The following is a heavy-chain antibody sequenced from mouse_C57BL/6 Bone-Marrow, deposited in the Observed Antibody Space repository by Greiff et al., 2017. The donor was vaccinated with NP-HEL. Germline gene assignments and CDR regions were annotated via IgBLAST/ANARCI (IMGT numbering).Heavy chain of an antibody. D-gene: IGHD1-1*01. CDR1: GFTFSDYG. Sequence: EVMLVESGGGLVKPGGSLKLSCAASGFTFSDYGMHWVRQAPEKGLEWVAYISSGSSTIYYADTVKGRFTISRDNAKNTLFLQMTSLRSEDTAVYYCARGASVLAPRFAYWGKGTLVTVAA. V-gene: IGHV5-17*01. CDR3: ARGASVLAPRFAY. CDR2: ISSGSSTI. J-gene: IGHJ3*01.